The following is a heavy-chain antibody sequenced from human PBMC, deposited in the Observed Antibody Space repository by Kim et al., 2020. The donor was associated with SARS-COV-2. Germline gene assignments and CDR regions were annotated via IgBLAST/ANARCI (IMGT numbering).Heavy chain of an antibody. CDR3: ARGRRYNCDY. V-gene: IGHV5-51*01. CDR1: GYSFTTYW. D-gene: IGHD1-20*01. Sequence: GESQKISCKGSGYSFTTYWIGWVRQMPGKGLEWMGIIYPGDSETRYSPSFQGHVTISVDKSSSTAHLQWSGLKASDTAMYYCARGRRYNCDYWGQGTQVTVSS. J-gene: IGHJ4*02. CDR2: IYPGDSET.